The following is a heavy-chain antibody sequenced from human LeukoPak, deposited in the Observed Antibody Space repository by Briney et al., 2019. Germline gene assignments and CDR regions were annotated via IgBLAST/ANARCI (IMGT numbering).Heavy chain of an antibody. D-gene: IGHD2/OR15-2a*01. J-gene: IGHJ4*02. Sequence: GGSLRLSCAASGFTFSTYAMSWVRQAPGKGLEWVSAISGSGGSTYYADSVTGRFTISRDNSKNTLYLQTNSLRAEDTAVYYCAKIPQWSVIGYWGQGTLVTVSS. V-gene: IGHV3-23*01. CDR2: ISGSGGST. CDR3: AKIPQWSVIGY. CDR1: GFTFSTYA.